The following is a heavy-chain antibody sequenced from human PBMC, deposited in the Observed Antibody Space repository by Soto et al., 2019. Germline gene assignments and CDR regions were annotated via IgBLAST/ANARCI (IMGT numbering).Heavy chain of an antibody. Sequence: ASETLSLTCAVSGGSISSGGYSWSWIRQPPGKGLEWIGYIYHSGSTYYNPSLKSRVTMSVDASKNQFSLKLSSVTAADTAVYYCARVFSDSSSFFDPWGQGTLVTVSS. D-gene: IGHD6-13*01. CDR3: ARVFSDSSSFFDP. J-gene: IGHJ5*02. CDR1: GGSISSGGYS. CDR2: IYHSGST. V-gene: IGHV4-30-2*01.